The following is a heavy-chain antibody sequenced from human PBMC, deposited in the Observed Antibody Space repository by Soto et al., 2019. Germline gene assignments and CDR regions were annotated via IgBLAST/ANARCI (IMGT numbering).Heavy chain of an antibody. CDR3: ARSIVGVTSLDY. CDR2: INAGNGNT. CDR1: GYTFTSYA. Sequence: ASVKVSCKASGYTFTSYAMHWVRQAPGQRLEWMGWINAGNGNTKYSQKFQGRVTITRDTSASTAYMELSSLRSEDTAVYYCARSIVGVTSLDYWGQGILVTVSS. V-gene: IGHV1-3*01. D-gene: IGHD2-21*02. J-gene: IGHJ4*02.